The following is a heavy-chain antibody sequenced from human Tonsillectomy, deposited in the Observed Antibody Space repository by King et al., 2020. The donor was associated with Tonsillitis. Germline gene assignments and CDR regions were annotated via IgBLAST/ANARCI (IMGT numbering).Heavy chain of an antibody. CDR2: ISWNSDRK. CDR1: GFIFDESA. V-gene: IGHV3-9*01. J-gene: IGHJ6*03. CDR3: AKDVISIVSGYFYYMDV. Sequence: DVQLVESGGGLVQPGRSLRLSCAASGFIFDESAMHWVRQAPGKGLEWVSGISWNSDRKGYADSVKGRFTISRDNAKNSLHLQMNSLRAEDTAVYYCAKDVISIVSGYFYYMDVWGKGTTVTVSS. D-gene: IGHD5/OR15-5a*01.